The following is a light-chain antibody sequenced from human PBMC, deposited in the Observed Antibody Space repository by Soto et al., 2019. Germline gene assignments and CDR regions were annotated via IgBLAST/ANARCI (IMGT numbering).Light chain of an antibody. Sequence: DIQMTQSPSSLSASVGDRVTITCRASPGISNYLAWFQQNPGKAPKSLIYAASSLQSGVPSKLSGSGSGTDFTLTISSLQHEDFATYYCQQYNSYPRTFGQGTKVEIK. J-gene: IGKJ1*01. CDR2: AAS. CDR3: QQYNSYPRT. V-gene: IGKV1-16*02. CDR1: PGISNY.